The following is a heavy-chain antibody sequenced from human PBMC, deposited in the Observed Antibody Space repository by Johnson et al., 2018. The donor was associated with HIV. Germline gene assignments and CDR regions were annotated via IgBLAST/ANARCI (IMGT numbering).Heavy chain of an antibody. Sequence: VQLVESGGGLVQPGRSLRLSCAASGFTVDDYAMHWVRQAPGKGLEWVSGISWNSGSIGYADSVKGRFTISRDNSKNTLYLQMNSLRAEDTAVYYCAREFVGGSSSTVSAFDIWGQGTMVTVSS. D-gene: IGHD6-13*01. CDR2: ISWNSGSI. V-gene: IGHV3-9*01. J-gene: IGHJ3*02. CDR1: GFTVDDYA. CDR3: AREFVGGSSSTVSAFDI.